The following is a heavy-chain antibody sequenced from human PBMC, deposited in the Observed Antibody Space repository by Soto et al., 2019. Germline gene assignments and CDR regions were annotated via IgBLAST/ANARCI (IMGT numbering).Heavy chain of an antibody. J-gene: IGHJ2*01. Sequence: QVQLQQWGAGLLKPSETLSLTCTVYGASFAGYYWTWLRQSPGKGLEWIGEVSHSGIAKYNPSLGSRVTVSLDTSNNQFSLALTSGTAAATAVYSCARYGGTSIWYFDIWGRGTLVSVSS. V-gene: IGHV4-34*01. CDR3: ARYGGTSIWYFDI. CDR2: VSHSGIA. D-gene: IGHD2-15*01. CDR1: GASFAGYY.